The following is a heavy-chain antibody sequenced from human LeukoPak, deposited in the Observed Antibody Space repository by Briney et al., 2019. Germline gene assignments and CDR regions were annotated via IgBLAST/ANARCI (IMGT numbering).Heavy chain of an antibody. CDR2: IYHSGST. CDR3: ARSRWYGAFDV. Sequence: SETLSLTCTVSGYSISSGYYWGWIRQPPGKGLEWIGSIYHSGSTYYNPSLKSRVTISVDTSKNQFSLKLSSVTAADTAVYYCARSRWYGAFDVWGQGTMVTISS. D-gene: IGHD6-13*01. V-gene: IGHV4-38-2*02. CDR1: GYSISSGYY. J-gene: IGHJ3*01.